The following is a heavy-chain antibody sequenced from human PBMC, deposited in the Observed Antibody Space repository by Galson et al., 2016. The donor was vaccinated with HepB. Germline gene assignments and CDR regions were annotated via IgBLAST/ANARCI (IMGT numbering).Heavy chain of an antibody. CDR3: ARIYLYHSDINGYWAAFDM. V-gene: IGHV4-31*03. Sequence: TLSLTCTVSGGSVNSNDYYWSWIRQHSGKGLEWIGYISHSGNTYYNPSLRSRVSMSVDTSKNQFSLKMNSVTAADTAMYFCARIYLYHSDINGYWAAFDMWGQGTMVIVS. J-gene: IGHJ3*02. CDR2: ISHSGNT. D-gene: IGHD3-22*01. CDR1: GGSVNSNDYY.